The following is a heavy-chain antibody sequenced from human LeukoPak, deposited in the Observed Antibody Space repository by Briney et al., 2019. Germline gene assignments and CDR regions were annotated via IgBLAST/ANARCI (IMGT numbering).Heavy chain of an antibody. J-gene: IGHJ4*02. Sequence: SETLSLTCAVYGGSFSGYYWSWIRQPPGKGLEWIGEINHSGSTNYNPSLKSRVTISVDTSKNQFSLKLSSVTAADTAVYYCARGITMVRGVLSRPFDYWGQGALVTVSS. CDR2: INHSGST. CDR3: ARGITMVRGVLSRPFDY. V-gene: IGHV4-34*01. CDR1: GGSFSGYY. D-gene: IGHD3-10*01.